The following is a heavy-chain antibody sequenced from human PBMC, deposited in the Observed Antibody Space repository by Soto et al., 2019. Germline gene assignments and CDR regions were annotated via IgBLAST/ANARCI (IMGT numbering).Heavy chain of an antibody. V-gene: IGHV1-46*01. CDR2: INPSVGST. Sequence: QVQLVQSGAEVRKPGASVKVSCKASGYTFTTYNMHWVRQAPGQGLEWMGVINPSVGSTSYAQKFQGRVNMTRDTSTSTVYMELSSRRSEETAVYYCARAGAGHFDSWGQGTLVTVSS. CDR3: ARAGAGHFDS. CDR1: GYTFTTYN. D-gene: IGHD3-10*01. J-gene: IGHJ4*02.